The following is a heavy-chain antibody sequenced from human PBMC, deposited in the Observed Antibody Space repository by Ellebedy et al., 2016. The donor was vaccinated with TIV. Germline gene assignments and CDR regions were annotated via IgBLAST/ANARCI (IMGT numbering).Heavy chain of an antibody. V-gene: IGHV2-70*01. CDR3: ARTTVTHPPRNYYYYGMDV. CDR1: GFSLSTSGMC. J-gene: IGHJ6*02. D-gene: IGHD4-17*01. Sequence: SGPTLVXPTQTLTLTCTFSGFSLSTSGMCVSWIRQPPGKALEWLALIDWDDDKYYSTSLKTRLTISKDTSKNQVVLTMTNMDPVDTATYYCARTTVTHPPRNYYYYGMDVWGQGTTVTVSS. CDR2: IDWDDDK.